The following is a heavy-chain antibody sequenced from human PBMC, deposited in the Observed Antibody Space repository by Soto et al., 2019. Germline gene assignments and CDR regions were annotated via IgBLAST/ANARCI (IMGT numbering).Heavy chain of an antibody. CDR3: ARDLGYYDSSGYFDY. J-gene: IGHJ4*02. CDR2: ISSSDNII. CDR1: GFTFSDYY. D-gene: IGHD3-22*01. Sequence: LRLSCAASGFTFSDYYMSWIRQAPGKGLEWVAYISSSDNIIYYADSVKGRFTISRDNAKNSLYLQMNSLRAEDTAVYYCARDLGYYDSSGYFDYWGQGTLVTVSS. V-gene: IGHV3-11*01.